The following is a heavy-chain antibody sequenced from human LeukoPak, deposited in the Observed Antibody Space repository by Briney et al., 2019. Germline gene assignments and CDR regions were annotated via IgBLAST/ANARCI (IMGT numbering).Heavy chain of an antibody. CDR1: GFTFSSYA. D-gene: IGHD2-21*01. J-gene: IGHJ5*02. CDR3: ARHGELWYDKRGFDP. V-gene: IGHV3-23*01. Sequence: GGSLRLSCAASGFTFSSYAMSWVRQAPGKGLEWVSTITYSGGSTYYADSVKGRFTISRDNSKNTLSLQMDSLRAEDTAVYYCARHGELWYDKRGFDPWGQGTLVTVSS. CDR2: ITYSGGST.